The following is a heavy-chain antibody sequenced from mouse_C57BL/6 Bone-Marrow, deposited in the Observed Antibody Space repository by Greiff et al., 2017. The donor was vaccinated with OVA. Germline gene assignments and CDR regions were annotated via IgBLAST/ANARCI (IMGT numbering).Heavy chain of an antibody. V-gene: IGHV1-82*01. J-gene: IGHJ2*01. CDR2: IYPGDGAT. Sequence: VQLKQSGPELVKPGASVKISCKASGYAFSSSWMNWVKQRPGKGLEWIGRIYPGDGATNYNGKFKGKATLTADKSTSTAYMQLSSLTSEDSAVYFCARLQLRRPYYFDYWGQGTTLTVSS. CDR1: GYAFSSSW. CDR3: ARLQLRRPYYFDY. D-gene: IGHD3-2*02.